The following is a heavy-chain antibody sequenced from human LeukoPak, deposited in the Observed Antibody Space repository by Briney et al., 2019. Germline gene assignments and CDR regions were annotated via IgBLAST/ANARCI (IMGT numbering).Heavy chain of an antibody. CDR2: ISWNSGSI. Sequence: GGSLRLSCAASGFTFDDYATHWVRQAPGKGLEWVSGISWNSGSIGYADSVKGRFTISRDNAKNSLYLQMNSLRAEDTALYYCAKDKTTVATFPDYWGQGTLVTVSS. CDR3: AKDKTTVATFPDY. D-gene: IGHD4-17*01. V-gene: IGHV3-9*01. J-gene: IGHJ4*02. CDR1: GFTFDDYA.